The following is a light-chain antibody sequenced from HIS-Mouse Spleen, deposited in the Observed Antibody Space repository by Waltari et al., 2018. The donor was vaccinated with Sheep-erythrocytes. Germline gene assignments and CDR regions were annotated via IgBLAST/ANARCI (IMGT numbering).Light chain of an antibody. Sequence: QSALTQPRPVSGSPGQSVTLSCTGTSSDVGGYNSVSWYQQHPGKAPKLMIYDVSKRPSGVPDRFSGSKSGNTASLTISGLQAEDEADYYCCSYAGSYNHVFATGTKVTVL. J-gene: IGLJ1*01. V-gene: IGLV2-11*01. CDR1: SSDVGGYNS. CDR3: CSYAGSYNHV. CDR2: DVS.